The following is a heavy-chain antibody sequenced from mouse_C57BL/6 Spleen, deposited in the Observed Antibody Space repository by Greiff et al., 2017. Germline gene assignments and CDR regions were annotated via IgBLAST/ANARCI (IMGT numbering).Heavy chain of an antibody. D-gene: IGHD1-1*01. CDR3: PRDGDSYYYGSSSYAMDY. CDR1: GYSITSGYY. Sequence: EVQLQESGPGLVKPSQSLSLTCSVTGYSITSGYYWNWIRQFPGNKLEWMGYISYDGSNNYNPSLKNRISITRDTSKNQFFLKLNSVTTEDTATYYCPRDGDSYYYGSSSYAMDYWGQGTSVTVSS. V-gene: IGHV3-6*01. J-gene: IGHJ4*01. CDR2: ISYDGSN.